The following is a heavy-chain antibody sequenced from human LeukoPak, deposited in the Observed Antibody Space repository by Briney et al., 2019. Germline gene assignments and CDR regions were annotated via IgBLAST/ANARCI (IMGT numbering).Heavy chain of an antibody. Sequence: PSETLSLTCTVSGGSISSYYWSWIWQPPGKGLEWIGYIYYSGSTNYNPSLKSRVTISVDTSKNQFSLKLSSVTAADTAVYYCARLAYFDYFDYWGQGTLVTVSS. V-gene: IGHV4-59*08. CDR2: IYYSGST. D-gene: IGHD2-21*01. CDR3: ARLAYFDYFDY. J-gene: IGHJ4*02. CDR1: GGSISSYY.